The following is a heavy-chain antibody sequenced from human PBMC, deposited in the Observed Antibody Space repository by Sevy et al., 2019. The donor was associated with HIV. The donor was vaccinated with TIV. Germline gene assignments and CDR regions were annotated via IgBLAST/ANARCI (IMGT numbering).Heavy chain of an antibody. J-gene: IGHJ2*01. CDR2: ISYDGSNK. CDR3: ARGKNSGSCFDL. Sequence: GGSLRLSCAASGFTFSSYAMHWVRQAPGKGLEWVAVISYDGSNKYYADSVKGRFTISRDNSKNRLYLQMNSLRAEDTAVYYCARGKNSGSCFDLWGRGTLVTVSS. V-gene: IGHV3-30-3*01. D-gene: IGHD1-26*01. CDR1: GFTFSSYA.